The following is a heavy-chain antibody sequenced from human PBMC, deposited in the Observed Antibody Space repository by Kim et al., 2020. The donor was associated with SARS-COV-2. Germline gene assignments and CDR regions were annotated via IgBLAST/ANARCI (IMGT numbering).Heavy chain of an antibody. CDR1: GGSISSSSYY. D-gene: IGHD3-3*01. V-gene: IGHV4-39*01. Sequence: SETLSLTCTVSGGSISSSSYYWGWIRQPPGKGLEWIGSIYYSGSTYYNPSLKSRVTISVDTSKNQFSLKLSSVTAADTAVYYCARHKGNTIFGVVIIDAFDIWGQGTMGTVSS. CDR2: IYYSGST. CDR3: ARHKGNTIFGVVIIDAFDI. J-gene: IGHJ3*02.